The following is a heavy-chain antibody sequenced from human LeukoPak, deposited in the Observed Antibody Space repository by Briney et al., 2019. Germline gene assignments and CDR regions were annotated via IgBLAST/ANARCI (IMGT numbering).Heavy chain of an antibody. CDR1: GYTFMHYG. V-gene: IGHV1-18*01. CDR2: ISGDNGNT. D-gene: IGHD1-26*01. CDR3: ARDDKILSGSYYQAFDF. J-gene: IGHJ4*02. Sequence: ASVKVSCKASGYTFMHYGISWVRQAPGQGLEWMAWISGDNGNTKYSQNFRGRVTVTTDTSTSTAYLELRNLRSDDTALYYCARDDKILSGSYYQAFDFWGQGSLVTVFS.